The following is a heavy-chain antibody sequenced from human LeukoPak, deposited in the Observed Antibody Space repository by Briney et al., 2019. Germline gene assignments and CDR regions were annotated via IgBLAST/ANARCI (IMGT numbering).Heavy chain of an antibody. Sequence: SETLSLTCTVSGGSISSGSYYWSWIGQPAGKGLEWIGRIYTSGSTNYNPSLKSRVTISVDTSKNQFSLKLSSVTAADTAVYYCARDRRIVGATYYYYYYYMDVWGKGTTVTISS. V-gene: IGHV4-61*02. CDR2: IYTSGST. J-gene: IGHJ6*03. D-gene: IGHD1-26*01. CDR3: ARDRRIVGATYYYYYYYMDV. CDR1: GGSISSGSYY.